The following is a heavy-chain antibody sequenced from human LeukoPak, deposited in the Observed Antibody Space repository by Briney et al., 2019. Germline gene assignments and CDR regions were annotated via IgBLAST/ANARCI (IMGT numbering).Heavy chain of an antibody. Sequence: GRSLRLSCAASGFTFSSYAMHWVRQAPGKGLEWVAVISYDGSNKYYADSVKGRFTISRDNSKNTLYLQLNSLTVEDTALYYCVKDRGPNGSGGMDVWGQGTTVTVSS. CDR2: ISYDGSNK. D-gene: IGHD3-10*01. J-gene: IGHJ6*02. CDR1: GFTFSSYA. CDR3: VKDRGPNGSGGMDV. V-gene: IGHV3-30-3*01.